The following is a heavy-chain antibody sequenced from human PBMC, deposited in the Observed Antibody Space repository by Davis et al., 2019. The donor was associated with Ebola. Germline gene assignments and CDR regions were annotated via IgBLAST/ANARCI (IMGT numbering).Heavy chain of an antibody. CDR2: INPSGGST. J-gene: IGHJ4*02. D-gene: IGHD3-10*01. CDR1: GYTFTSYY. Sequence: ASVKVSCKASGYTFTSYYMHWVRQAPGQGLEWMGIINPSGGSTSYAQTFQGRVTMTRDTSTSTVYMELSSLRSEDTAVYYCARGLGVLLWFREHAFDYWGQGTLVTVSS. V-gene: IGHV1-46*01. CDR3: ARGLGVLLWFREHAFDY.